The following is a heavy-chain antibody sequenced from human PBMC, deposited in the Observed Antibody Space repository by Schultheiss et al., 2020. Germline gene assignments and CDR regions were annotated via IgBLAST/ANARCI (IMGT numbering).Heavy chain of an antibody. D-gene: IGHD4-17*01. J-gene: IGHJ5*02. Sequence: WGSLRLPCAASGFTFSSYAMSWVRQAPGKGLEWVSAISGSGGSTYYADSVKGRFTISRDNSKNTLYLQMNSLRAEDTAVYYCAKDDYGDYVGWFDPWGQGTLVTVSS. V-gene: IGHV3-23*01. CDR1: GFTFSSYA. CDR2: ISGSGGST. CDR3: AKDDYGDYVGWFDP.